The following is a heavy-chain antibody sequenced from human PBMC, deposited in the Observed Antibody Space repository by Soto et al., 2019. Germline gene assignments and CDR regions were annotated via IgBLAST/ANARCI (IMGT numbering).Heavy chain of an antibody. CDR3: AREGADCSGGSCYAFDY. CDR1: GFTFRSYA. V-gene: IGHV3-30-3*01. D-gene: IGHD2-15*01. Sequence: PGGSLRLSCAASGFTFRSYAMHWVRQAPGKGLEWVAVISYDGSNKYYADSVKGRFTISRDNSKNTLYLQMNSLRAEDTAVYYCAREGADCSGGSCYAFDYWGQGTLVTVSS. J-gene: IGHJ4*02. CDR2: ISYDGSNK.